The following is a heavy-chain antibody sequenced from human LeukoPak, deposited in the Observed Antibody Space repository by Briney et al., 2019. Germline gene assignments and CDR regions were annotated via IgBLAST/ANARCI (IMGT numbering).Heavy chain of an antibody. CDR3: ARALYDILTGYSTFDY. CDR1: GGTFSSYA. Sequence: SVKVSCKASGGTFSSYAISWVRQAPGQGLEWMGRIIPILGIANYAQKFQGRVTITADKSTSTAYMELSSLRSEDTAVYYCARALYDILTGYSTFDYWGQGTLVTVSS. D-gene: IGHD3-9*01. J-gene: IGHJ4*02. CDR2: IIPILGIA. V-gene: IGHV1-69*04.